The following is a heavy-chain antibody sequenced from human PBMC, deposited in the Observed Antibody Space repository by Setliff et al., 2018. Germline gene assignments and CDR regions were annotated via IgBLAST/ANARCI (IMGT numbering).Heavy chain of an antibody. V-gene: IGHV4-4*07. J-gene: IGHJ6*02. CDR3: AREGNTRPTYYYYGMDV. CDR1: GGSISNYY. CDR2: IYTSGST. Sequence: SETLSLTCTVSGGSISNYYWSWIRQPAGKGLEWIGRIYTSGSTNYNPSLKSRVTISVDTSKNQFSLKLSSVTAADTAVYYCAREGNTRPTYYYYGMDVWGQGTTVTVSS.